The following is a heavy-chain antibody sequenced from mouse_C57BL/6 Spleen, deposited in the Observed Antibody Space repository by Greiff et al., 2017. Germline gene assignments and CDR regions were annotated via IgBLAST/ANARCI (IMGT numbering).Heavy chain of an antibody. CDR1: GYSFTGYY. CDR3: AREGIYYGNYYAMDY. J-gene: IGHJ4*01. Sequence: EVQLQESGPELVKPGASVKISCKASGYSFTGYYMNWVKQSPEKSLEWIGEINPSTGGTTYNQKFKAKATLTVDKSSSTAYMQLKSLTSEDSAVYYCAREGIYYGNYYAMDYWGQGTSVTVSS. CDR2: INPSTGGT. D-gene: IGHD2-1*01. V-gene: IGHV1-42*01.